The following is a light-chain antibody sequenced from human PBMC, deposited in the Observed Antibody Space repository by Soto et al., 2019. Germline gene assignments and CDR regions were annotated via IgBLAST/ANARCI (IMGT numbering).Light chain of an antibody. CDR2: GAS. CDR1: QSVSSSY. Sequence: EIVFTQSLCTLSLSPGERATLSCWASQSVSSSYLAWYQQKPGQAPRLLIYGASSRATGIPDRFSGSGSGTDFTLTISRLEPEDFAVYYCQQYASSPWTFGQVSKVDIK. CDR3: QQYASSPWT. J-gene: IGKJ1*01. V-gene: IGKV3-20*01.